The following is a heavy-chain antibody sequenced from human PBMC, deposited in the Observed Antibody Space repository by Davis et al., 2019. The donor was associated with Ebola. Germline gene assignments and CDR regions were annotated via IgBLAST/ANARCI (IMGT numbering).Heavy chain of an antibody. J-gene: IGHJ4*02. CDR1: GGSISSSSYY. CDR3: AREGEYCSGGSCYSFFDY. CDR2: IYYSGST. Sequence: MPSETLPLTCTVSGGSISSSSYYWGWIRQPPGKGLEWIGSIYYSGSTYYNPSLKSRVTISVDTSKNQFSLKLSSVTAADTAVYYCAREGEYCSGGSCYSFFDYWGQGTLVTVSS. V-gene: IGHV4-39*07. D-gene: IGHD2-15*01.